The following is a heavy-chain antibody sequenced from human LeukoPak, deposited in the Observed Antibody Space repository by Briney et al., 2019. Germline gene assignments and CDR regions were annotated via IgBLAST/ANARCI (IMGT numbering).Heavy chain of an antibody. D-gene: IGHD3-3*01. CDR3: AREYYDFWSGSLRFDY. V-gene: IGHV4-61*02. CDR1: GGSVSSSSYY. CDR2: IYTSGST. J-gene: IGHJ4*02. Sequence: SETLSLTCSVSGGSVSSSSYYWSWIRQPAGKGQEWIGRIYTSGSTNYNPSLKSRVTISVDTSKNQFSLKLSSVTAADTAVYYCAREYYDFWSGSLRFDYWGQGTLVTVSS.